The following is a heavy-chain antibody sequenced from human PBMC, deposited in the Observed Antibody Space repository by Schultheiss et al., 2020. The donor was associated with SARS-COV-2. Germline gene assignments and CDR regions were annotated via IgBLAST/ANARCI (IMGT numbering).Heavy chain of an antibody. D-gene: IGHD3-22*01. CDR2: ISASSNTI. Sequence: GGSLRLSCAASGFTFSRYEMNWVRQAPGKGLEWISYISASSNTIYYADSVKGRFTISRDNSKNTLYLQMNSLRAEDTAVYYCASDSSGYYYVGAFDIWGQGTMVTVSS. V-gene: IGHV3-48*01. J-gene: IGHJ3*02. CDR1: GFTFSRYE. CDR3: ASDSSGYYYVGAFDI.